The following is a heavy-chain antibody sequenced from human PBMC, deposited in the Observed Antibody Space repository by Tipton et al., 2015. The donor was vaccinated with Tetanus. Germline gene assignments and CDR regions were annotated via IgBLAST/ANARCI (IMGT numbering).Heavy chain of an antibody. D-gene: IGHD4-17*01. J-gene: IGHJ5*02. V-gene: IGHV1-69*01. CDR2: IIPIFGTA. CDR3: ARCNDYGSLTPIDL. Sequence: QLVQSGPEVKKPGSSVRVSCKSSGGPFSSYVIAWVRQAPGQGLEWMGGIIPIFGTAKYAQKFQGRVTITADESTSTAYMELSSLRSEDTAVYYCARCNDYGSLTPIDLWGPGTRVTVSS. CDR1: GGPFSSYV.